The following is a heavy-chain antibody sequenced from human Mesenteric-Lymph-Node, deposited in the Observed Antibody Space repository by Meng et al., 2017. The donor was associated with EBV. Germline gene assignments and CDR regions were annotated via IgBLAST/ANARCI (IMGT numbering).Heavy chain of an antibody. CDR2: VIHSGST. CDR3: ATGWGKANY. J-gene: IGHJ4*02. V-gene: IGHV4-34*12. Sequence: QMPHPELCACLVKSSVTVFITCDVCCDYFFANYWSWIRQPPGRRLVWFVDVIHSGSTSTSPSLKSRVTISVDTSKRKFSLKLRLMTAADTAVYYCATGWGKANYWGQGTLVTVSS. CDR1: CDYFFANY. D-gene: IGHD3-16*01.